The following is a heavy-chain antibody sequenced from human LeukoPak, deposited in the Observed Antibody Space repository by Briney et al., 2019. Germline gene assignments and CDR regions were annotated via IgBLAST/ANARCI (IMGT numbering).Heavy chain of an antibody. CDR2: IYYSGST. D-gene: IGHD5-18*01. V-gene: IGHV4-39*07. CDR1: GGSISSSTFY. J-gene: IGHJ6*03. CDR3: ARTTEGGYTSDYFYYYYMDV. Sequence: SETLSLTCTVSGGSISSSTFYWGWIRQPPGKGLEWIGTIYYSGSTFYNPSLKSRVTVSVDTSKNQFSLKLSSVTAADTAVYYCARTTEGGYTSDYFYYYYMDVWGKGTTVTISS.